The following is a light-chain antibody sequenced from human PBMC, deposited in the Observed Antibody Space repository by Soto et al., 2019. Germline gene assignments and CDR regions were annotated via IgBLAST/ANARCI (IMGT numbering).Light chain of an antibody. V-gene: IGKV3-20*01. Sequence: EIVLTQSPGTLSLSPGERATLSCRASQSVSSSYLAWYQQKPGQAPRVLIYGASSRATGIPDRFSGSGSGTDFTLTIRRLEPEDFAVYYCQQYGSPTWTFGQGTKVDIK. CDR3: QQYGSPTWT. J-gene: IGKJ1*01. CDR1: QSVSSSY. CDR2: GAS.